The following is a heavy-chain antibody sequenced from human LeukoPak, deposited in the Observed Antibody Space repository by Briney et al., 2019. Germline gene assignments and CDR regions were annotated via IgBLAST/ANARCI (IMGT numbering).Heavy chain of an antibody. D-gene: IGHD6-19*01. Sequence: PSETLSLTCTVSGGSISSGGYYWSWIRQPPGKGLEWIGYIYHSGSTYYNPSLSSRVIISLDRSKNHFSLKLSSVTAADTAVYYCARGSIAVAAYAFDIWGQGTMVTVSS. V-gene: IGHV4-30-2*01. CDR2: IYHSGST. J-gene: IGHJ3*02. CDR1: GGSISSGGYY. CDR3: ARGSIAVAAYAFDI.